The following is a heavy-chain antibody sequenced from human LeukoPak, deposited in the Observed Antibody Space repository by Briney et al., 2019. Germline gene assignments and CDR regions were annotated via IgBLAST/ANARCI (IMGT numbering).Heavy chain of an antibody. V-gene: IGHV4-34*01. J-gene: IGHJ4*02. CDR1: GGSFSGYY. D-gene: IGHD5-18*01. Sequence: PSETLSLTCAVYGGSFSGYYWSWIRQPPGKRLEWIGEINHSGSTNYNPSLKSRVTISVDTSKNQFSLKLSSVTAADTAVYYCARTWIQAPFDYWGQGTLVTVSS. CDR3: ARTWIQAPFDY. CDR2: INHSGST.